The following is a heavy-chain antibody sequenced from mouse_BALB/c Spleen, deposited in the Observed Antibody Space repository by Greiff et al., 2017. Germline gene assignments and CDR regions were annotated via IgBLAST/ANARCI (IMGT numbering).Heavy chain of an antibody. J-gene: IGHJ3*01. CDR2: SRNKANDYTT. Sequence: EVMLVESGGGLVQPGGSLRLSCATSGFTFSDFYMEWVRQPPGKRLEWIAASRNKANDYTTEYSASVKGRFIVSRDTSQSILYLQMNALRAEDTAIYYCARGAYYRYDGFAYWGQGTLVTVSA. V-gene: IGHV7-1*02. D-gene: IGHD2-14*01. CDR3: ARGAYYRYDGFAY. CDR1: GFTFSDFY.